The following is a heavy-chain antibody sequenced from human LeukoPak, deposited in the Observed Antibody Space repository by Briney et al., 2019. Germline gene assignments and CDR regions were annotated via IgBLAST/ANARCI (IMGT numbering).Heavy chain of an antibody. CDR2: IIPILGIA. V-gene: IGHV1-69*04. D-gene: IGHD6-13*01. J-gene: IGHJ4*02. Sequence: SVKVSCKASGGTFSSYAISWVRQAPGQGLEWMGRIIPILGIANYAQKFQGRVTITADKSTSTAYMELSSLRSEDTAVYYCARDGGIAAAGTLPGGYWGQGTLVTVSS. CDR3: ARDGGIAAAGTLPGGY. CDR1: GGTFSSYA.